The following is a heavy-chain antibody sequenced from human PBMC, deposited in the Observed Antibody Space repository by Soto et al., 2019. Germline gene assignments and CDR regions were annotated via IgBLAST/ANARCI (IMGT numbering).Heavy chain of an antibody. CDR1: VFTFSNNA. J-gene: IGHJ3*01. CDR3: VREGSGWYSSDSFDL. D-gene: IGHD6-19*01. CDR2: ISSSIGSA. V-gene: IGHV3-23*01. Sequence: PVGSLRLSCTSSVFTFSNNAMNCVRQAPGKWLEWVSIISSSIGSAYYADSVQGRFTISRDNSKSTLYLQMNSLRAEDTAIYYCVREGSGWYSSDSFDLGGRGTMVTV.